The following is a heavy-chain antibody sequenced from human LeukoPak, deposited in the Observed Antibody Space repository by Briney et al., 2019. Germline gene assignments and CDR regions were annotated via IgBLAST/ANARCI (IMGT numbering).Heavy chain of an antibody. CDR2: ISGSGGRT. J-gene: IGHJ6*02. V-gene: IGHV3-23*01. D-gene: IGHD3-16*01. CDR1: GFTFSNYA. Sequence: GGSLRLSCTASGFTFSNYAMTWVRQAPGKGLEWVSSISGSGGRTYSADSVKGRFTISRDNSKNTLYLQMKNLRVEHTAVYYCAKGLHGGVGYGVDVWGQGTTVSVSS. CDR3: AKGLHGGVGYGVDV.